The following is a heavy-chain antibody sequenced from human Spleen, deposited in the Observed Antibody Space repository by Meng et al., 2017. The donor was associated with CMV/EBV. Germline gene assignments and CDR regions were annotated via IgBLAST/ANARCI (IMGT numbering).Heavy chain of an antibody. J-gene: IGHJ5*02. D-gene: IGHD2-2*02. CDR3: ATHPGNRYCSSTSCYTGSWNNWFDP. V-gene: IGHV4-4*02. CDR2: IYHSGST. CDR1: W. Sequence: WGGWVRQPPGKGLEWIGEIYHSGSTNENPSLKSRVTISVDKSKNQFSLKLSSVTAADTAVYYCATHPGNRYCSSTSCYTGSWNNWFDPWGQGTLVTVSS.